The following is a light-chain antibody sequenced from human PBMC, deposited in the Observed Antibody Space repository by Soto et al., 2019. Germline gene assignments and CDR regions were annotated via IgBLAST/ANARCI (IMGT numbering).Light chain of an antibody. CDR3: QEYGSSRT. J-gene: IGKJ1*01. V-gene: IGKV3-20*01. CDR2: GAS. CDR1: QSVGSSY. Sequence: EIVLTQSPGTLSLSPGERATLSRRASQSVGSSYLAWYQQKPGQAPRILIYGASSRATGIPDRFSGSGSGTDFSLTISRLEPEDYAVYYCQEYGSSRTFGQGTKVEIK.